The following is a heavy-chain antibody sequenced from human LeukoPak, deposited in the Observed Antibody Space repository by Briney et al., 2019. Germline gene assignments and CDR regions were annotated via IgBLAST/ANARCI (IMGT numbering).Heavy chain of an antibody. CDR2: IYTSGST. CDR1: GGSISSSSYY. J-gene: IGHJ4*02. D-gene: IGHD1-14*01. CDR3: ARDRDDNLFDY. Sequence: PSETPSLTCTVSGGSISSSSYYWSWIRQPAGKGLEWIGRIYTSGSTNYNPSLKSRVTISVNTSKNQFSLKLGSVTAADTAVYYCARDRDDNLFDYWGQGALVTVSS. V-gene: IGHV4-61*02.